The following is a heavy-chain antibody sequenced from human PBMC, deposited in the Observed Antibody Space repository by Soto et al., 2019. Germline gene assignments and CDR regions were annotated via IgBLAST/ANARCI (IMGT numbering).Heavy chain of an antibody. V-gene: IGHV3-73*01. CDR3: TTLSITIFGVVLMDV. CDR2: IRSKTNGYTT. CDR1: GFTFSGSA. J-gene: IGHJ6*02. Sequence: GGSLRLSCAASGFTFSGSAKHWVRQASGKGLEWVGRIRSKTNGYTTAYAASVKGRFTISRDDSKNTLYLQMNSLKTEDTAVYYCTTLSITIFGVVLMDVWGQGTTVTVSS. D-gene: IGHD3-3*01.